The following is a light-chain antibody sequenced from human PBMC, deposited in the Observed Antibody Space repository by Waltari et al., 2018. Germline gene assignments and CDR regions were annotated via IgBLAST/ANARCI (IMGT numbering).Light chain of an antibody. V-gene: IGKV3-15*01. CDR3: QHYNNWPLT. CDR2: RAS. CDR1: QNVTTY. J-gene: IGKJ4*01. Sequence: EIVMTQSPATLSVSPGERATLSCRASQNVTTYLAWYQQIPGQAPRLLIHRASIRATDIPGRFSGSGSGTEFTLTISGLQSEDFAVYFCQHYNNWPLTFGGGTKVEIK.